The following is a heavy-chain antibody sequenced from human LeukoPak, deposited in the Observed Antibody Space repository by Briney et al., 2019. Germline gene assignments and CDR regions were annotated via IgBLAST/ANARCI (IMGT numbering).Heavy chain of an antibody. Sequence: GGSLRLSCAASGFTFSSYAMSWVRQAPGKGLEWVSAIESGGTTFYADSMKGRSTISRDNSKNTLYLQMNSLRAEDTAVYYCAKERDMVATVFDYWGQGTLVTVSS. CDR1: GFTFSSYA. D-gene: IGHD5-12*01. CDR3: AKERDMVATVFDY. CDR2: IESGGTT. J-gene: IGHJ4*02. V-gene: IGHV3-23*01.